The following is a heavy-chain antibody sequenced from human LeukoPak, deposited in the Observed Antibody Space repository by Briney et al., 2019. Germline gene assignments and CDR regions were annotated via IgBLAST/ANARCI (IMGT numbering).Heavy chain of an antibody. CDR2: IKQDGSEK. D-gene: IGHD2-15*01. CDR3: ARDAPPYCSGGSCYSRY. J-gene: IGHJ4*02. Sequence: AGGSLRLSCAASRFTFSSYWMSWVRQAPGKGLEWVANIKQDGSEKYYVDFVKGRFTISRDNAKNSLYPQMNRLRAEDTAVYYCARDAPPYCSGGSCYSRYWGQGALVTVSS. CDR1: RFTFSSYW. V-gene: IGHV3-7*01.